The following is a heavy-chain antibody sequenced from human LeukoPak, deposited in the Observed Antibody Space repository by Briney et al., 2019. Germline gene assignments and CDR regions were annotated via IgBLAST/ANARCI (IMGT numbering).Heavy chain of an antibody. J-gene: IGHJ4*02. CDR3: ARVGLEDDFKLAY. V-gene: IGHV1-3*01. CDR2: INGGNGNT. D-gene: IGHD5-24*01. CDR1: GYTFTNYA. Sequence: GASVKVSCKASGYTFTNYAMHWVRQAPGQRLEWMGWINGGNGNTQYSQNFQGRVPITRDTSASTAYMELSSLGSEDTALYYCARVGLEDDFKLAYWGQGTLVTVSS.